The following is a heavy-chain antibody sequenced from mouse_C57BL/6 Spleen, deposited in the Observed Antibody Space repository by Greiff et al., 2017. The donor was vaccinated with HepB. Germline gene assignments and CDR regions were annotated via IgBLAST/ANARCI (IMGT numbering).Heavy chain of an antibody. CDR2: IYPSDSET. CDR1: GYTFTSYW. CDR3: AREGIYSSFAY. V-gene: IGHV1-61*01. J-gene: IGHJ3*01. Sequence: QVQLQQPGAELVRPGSSVKLSCKASGYTFTSYWMDWVKQRPGQGLEWIGNIYPSDSETHYNQKFKDKATLTVDKSSSTAYMQLSSLTSDDSAVYYCAREGIYSSFAYWGQGTLVTVSA. D-gene: IGHD2-1*01.